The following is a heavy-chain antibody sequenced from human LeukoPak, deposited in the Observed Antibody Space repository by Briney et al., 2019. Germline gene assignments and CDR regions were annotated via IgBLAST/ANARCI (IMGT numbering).Heavy chain of an antibody. J-gene: IGHJ6*03. CDR3: ARPGGGIFQYYYYYMDV. V-gene: IGHV1-69*13. CDR2: IIPIFGTA. D-gene: IGHD3-3*01. Sequence: SVKVSCKASGGTFSSYAISWVRQAPGQGLEWMGGIIPIFGTANYAQKFQGRVTITADESTSTAYMELSSLRSEDTAVYYCARPGGGIFQYYYYYMDVWGKGTTVTVSS. CDR1: GGTFSSYA.